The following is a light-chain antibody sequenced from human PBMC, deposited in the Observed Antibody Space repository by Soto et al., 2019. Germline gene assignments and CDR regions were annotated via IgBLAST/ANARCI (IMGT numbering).Light chain of an antibody. CDR2: GAS. CDR3: QQRSDWLPIT. J-gene: IGKJ5*01. V-gene: IGKV3D-20*02. CDR1: HSVSNNY. Sequence: EGATLSFRASHSVSNNYLAWYQQKPGQAPRLLIYGASNRATGIPDRFSGSGSGTDFTLTISSLEPEDFAVYSCQQRSDWLPITFGQGTRLEI.